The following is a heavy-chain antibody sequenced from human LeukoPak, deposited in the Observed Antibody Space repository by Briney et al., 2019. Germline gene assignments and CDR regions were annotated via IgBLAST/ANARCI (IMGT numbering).Heavy chain of an antibody. D-gene: IGHD3-10*01. CDR3: ARGLWFGELLL. CDR1: GGSFSGYY. Sequence: SETLSLTCAVYGGSFSGYYWSWIRQPPGKGLEWIGEINHSGSTNYNPSLKSRGTISVDTSKNQFSLKLSSVTAADTAVYYCARGLWFGELLLWGQGTLVTVSS. V-gene: IGHV4-34*01. CDR2: INHSGST. J-gene: IGHJ4*02.